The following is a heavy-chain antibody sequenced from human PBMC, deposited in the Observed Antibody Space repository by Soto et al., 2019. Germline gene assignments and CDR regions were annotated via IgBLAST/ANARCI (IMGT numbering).Heavy chain of an antibody. V-gene: IGHV4-31*03. CDR3: AREVSLAAAGQWNYFDY. Sequence: SETLSLTCTVSGGSISSGGYYWSWIRQHTGKGLEWIGYIYYSGSTYYNPSLKSRVTISVDTSKNQFSLKLSSVTAADTAVYYCAREVSLAAAGQWNYFDYWGQGTLVTVSS. CDR1: GGSISSGGYY. CDR2: IYYSGST. J-gene: IGHJ4*02. D-gene: IGHD6-13*01.